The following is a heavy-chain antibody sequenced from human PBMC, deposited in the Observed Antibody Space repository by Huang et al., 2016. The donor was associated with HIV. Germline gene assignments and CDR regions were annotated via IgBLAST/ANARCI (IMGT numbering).Heavy chain of an antibody. CDR1: GGSINTGRYY. CDR2: LSYTRKM. J-gene: IGHJ2*01. CDR3: ARNHDFWRGRMFAISYFDV. Sequence: QMRFQESGPGLVKPSGTLSLTCNVSGGSINTGRYYWGWIRQPPGKGLEWVGSLSYTRKMHYDPTRKGRLTMSADTSKNQFSLNLSSVTAADTAIYYCARNHDFWRGRMFAISYFDVWGRGTLVTVAS. V-gene: IGHV4-39*01. D-gene: IGHD3-3*01.